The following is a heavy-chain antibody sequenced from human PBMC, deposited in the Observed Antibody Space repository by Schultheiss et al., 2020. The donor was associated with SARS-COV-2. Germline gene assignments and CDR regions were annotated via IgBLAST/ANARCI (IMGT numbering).Heavy chain of an antibody. CDR3: ASRKGYCSSTSCYGDAFDI. V-gene: IGHV4-59*01. Sequence: TLSLTCTVSGGSISSYYWSWIRQPPGKGLEWIGYIYYSGSTNYNPSLKSRVTISVDTSKNQFSLKLSSVTAADTAVYYCASRKGYCSSTSCYGDAFDIWGQGTMVTVSS. CDR1: GGSISSYY. J-gene: IGHJ3*02. CDR2: IYYSGST. D-gene: IGHD2-2*01.